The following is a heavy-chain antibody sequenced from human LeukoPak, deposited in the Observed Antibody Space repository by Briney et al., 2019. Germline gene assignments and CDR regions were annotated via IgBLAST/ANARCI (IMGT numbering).Heavy chain of an antibody. CDR3: ARVYAVTTFSWFDP. V-gene: IGHV4-34*01. CDR2: INHSGST. J-gene: IGHJ5*02. CDR1: GGSFSGYY. D-gene: IGHD4-11*01. Sequence: SETLSLTCAVYGGSFSGYYWSWIRQPPGKGLEWIGEINHSGSTNYNPSLKSRVTISVDTSKHQFSLKLSSVTAADTAVYYCARVYAVTTFSWFDPWGQGTLVTVSS.